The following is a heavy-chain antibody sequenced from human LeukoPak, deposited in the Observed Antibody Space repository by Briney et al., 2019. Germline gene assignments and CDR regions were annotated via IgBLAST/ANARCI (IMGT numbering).Heavy chain of an antibody. J-gene: IGHJ4*02. V-gene: IGHV3-23*01. CDR1: GFTFSSYA. CDR2: ISGSGGST. D-gene: IGHD3-9*01. CDR3: ARNLYYDILTGNRYFDY. Sequence: AGGSLRLSCAASGFTFSSYAMSWVRQAPGKGLEWVSAISGSGGSTYYADSVKGRFTISRDNSKNTLYLQMNSLRAEDTAVYYCARNLYYDILTGNRYFDYWGQGTLVTVSS.